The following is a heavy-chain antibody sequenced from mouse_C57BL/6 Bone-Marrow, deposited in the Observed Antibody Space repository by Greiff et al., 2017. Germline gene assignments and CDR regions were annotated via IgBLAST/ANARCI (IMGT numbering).Heavy chain of an antibody. Sequence: EVKLMESGGDLVKPGGSLKLSCAASGFTFSSYGMSWVRQTPDKRLEWVATISSGGSYTYYPDSVKGRFTISRDNAKNTLYLQMSSLKSEDTAMYYCARHGNGNYGDYWGQGTTLTVSS. D-gene: IGHD2-1*01. V-gene: IGHV5-6*01. CDR1: GFTFSSYG. J-gene: IGHJ2*01. CDR3: ARHGNGNYGDY. CDR2: ISSGGSYT.